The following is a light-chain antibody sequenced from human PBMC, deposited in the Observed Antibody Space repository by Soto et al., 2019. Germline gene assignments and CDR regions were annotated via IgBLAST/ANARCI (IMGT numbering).Light chain of an antibody. CDR2: GAS. Sequence: EVVMTQSPAALSVSPGERAALSCRASQSVNINLAWYQQKPGQSPRLLIYGASTRATGIPARFSGSGSGTEFTLTIRSLQSEDFAVYYCQQYNNWPRTFGQGTKVE. CDR3: QQYNNWPRT. V-gene: IGKV3-15*01. CDR1: QSVNIN. J-gene: IGKJ1*01.